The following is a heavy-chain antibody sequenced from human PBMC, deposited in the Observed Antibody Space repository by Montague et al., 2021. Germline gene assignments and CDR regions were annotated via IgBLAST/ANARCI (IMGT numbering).Heavy chain of an antibody. CDR2: IYHSGTT. J-gene: IGHJ3*02. Sequence: SQTQSLTCAVYGGFFKGYYWTWIRQPPGQGLEWIGEIYHSGTTNSNSSLGSRITMSIDTSKNQFSLKLTSVTAADTAVYFCARGPHAQGGPRYLEGLYRQAGPFDIWGQGTLVIVS. CDR3: ARGPHAQGGPRYLEGLYRQAGPFDI. CDR1: GGFFKGYY. D-gene: IGHD3-9*01. V-gene: IGHV4-34*01.